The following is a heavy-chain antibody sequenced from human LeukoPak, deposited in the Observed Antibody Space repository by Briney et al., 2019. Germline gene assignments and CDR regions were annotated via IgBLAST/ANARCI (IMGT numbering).Heavy chain of an antibody. CDR2: ITSSSSYI. CDR3: ARHVVAVGFDY. J-gene: IGHJ4*02. V-gene: IGHV3-21*01. CDR1: GFTFSSYS. D-gene: IGHD3-22*01. Sequence: GGSLRLSCAASGFTFSSYSMNWVRQAPGKGLEWVSSITSSSSYIYYADSVKGRFTISRDDAKNSLYLQMDSLRAEDTAVYYCARHVVAVGFDYWGQGTLVTVSS.